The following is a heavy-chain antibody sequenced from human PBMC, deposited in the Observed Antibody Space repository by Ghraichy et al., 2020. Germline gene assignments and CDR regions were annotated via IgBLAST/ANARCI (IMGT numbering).Heavy chain of an antibody. V-gene: IGHV3-23*01. CDR2: ISGSGGST. Sequence: LSLTCAASGFTFSIYVMSWVRQAPGKGLEWVSGISGSGGSTYYAHSVKGRFTISRDNSKNTLYLQMNSLRAEDTAVYYCAKEAGAGGDAFDIWGQGTMVTVSS. CDR3: AKEAGAGGDAFDI. D-gene: IGHD2-8*02. J-gene: IGHJ3*02. CDR1: GFTFSIYV.